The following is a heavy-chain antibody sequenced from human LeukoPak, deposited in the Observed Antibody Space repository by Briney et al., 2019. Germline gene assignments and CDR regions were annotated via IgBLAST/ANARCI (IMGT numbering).Heavy chain of an antibody. Sequence: GGSLRLSCAASGVTFSSYWMSWVRQAPGKGLEWVANIKQDGSEKYYVDSVKGRFTISRDNAKNSLYLQMNSLRAEDTAVYYCARNKNSGSTDYWGQGTLVTVS. CDR2: IKQDGSEK. J-gene: IGHJ4*02. D-gene: IGHD3-10*01. CDR1: GVTFSSYW. V-gene: IGHV3-7*01. CDR3: ARNKNSGSTDY.